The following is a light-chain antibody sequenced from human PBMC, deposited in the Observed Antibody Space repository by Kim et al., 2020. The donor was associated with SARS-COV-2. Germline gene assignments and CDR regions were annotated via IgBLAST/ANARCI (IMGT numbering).Light chain of an antibody. J-gene: IGKJ2*01. CDR3: QHYAGSRYT. Sequence: EIVLTQSPGTLSLSPGERATLACRASQSVSRNYLAWYQQKLGQTPRLLIYGASTRDPGIPDRFSGSGSGADFTLTISSLGPEDFAVYYCQHYAGSRYTFGQRTKLEI. V-gene: IGKV3-20*01. CDR1: QSVSRNY. CDR2: GAS.